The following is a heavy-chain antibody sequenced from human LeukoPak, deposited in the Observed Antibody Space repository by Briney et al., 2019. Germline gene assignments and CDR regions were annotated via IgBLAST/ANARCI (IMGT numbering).Heavy chain of an antibody. D-gene: IGHD3-3*01. V-gene: IGHV3-30*18. CDR3: AKDEAYDFWSGYSYYFDY. CDR1: GFTFSSYG. J-gene: IGHJ4*02. CDR2: ISYDGSNK. Sequence: GGSLRLSCAASGFTFSSYGMHWVRQAPGKGLEWVAVISYDGSNKYYADSVKGRFTISRDNSKNTLYLQMNSLRAEDTAVYYCAKDEAYDFWSGYSYYFDYWGQGTLVTVSS.